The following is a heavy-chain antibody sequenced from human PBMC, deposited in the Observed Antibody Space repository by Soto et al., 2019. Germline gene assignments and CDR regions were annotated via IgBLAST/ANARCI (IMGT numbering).Heavy chain of an antibody. CDR1: GVSISSYY. J-gene: IGHJ6*03. CDR3: ARGPSGPMREPRGGGYYYYMDV. CDR2: IYHSGST. D-gene: IGHD1-26*01. V-gene: IGHV4-59*12. Sequence: SETLSLTCTVSGVSISSYYWSWIRQPPGKGLEWIGYIYHSGSTNYNPSLKSRVTISVDTSKNQFSLKLSSVTAADTAVYYCARGPSGPMREPRGGGYYYYMDVWGKGTTVTVSS.